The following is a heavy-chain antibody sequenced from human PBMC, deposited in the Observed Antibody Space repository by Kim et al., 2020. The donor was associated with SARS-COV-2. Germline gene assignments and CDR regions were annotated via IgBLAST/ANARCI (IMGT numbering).Heavy chain of an antibody. CDR2: ISGSGGST. D-gene: IGHD1-7*01. CDR1: GFTFSSYA. Sequence: GGSLRLSCAASGFTFSSYAMSWVRQAPGKGLEWVSAISGSGGSTYYADSVKGRFTISRDNSKNTLYLQMNSLRAEDTAVYYCAKAGAWGGGTTSDAFDIWGQGTMVTVSS. J-gene: IGHJ3*02. CDR3: AKAGAWGGGTTSDAFDI. V-gene: IGHV3-23*01.